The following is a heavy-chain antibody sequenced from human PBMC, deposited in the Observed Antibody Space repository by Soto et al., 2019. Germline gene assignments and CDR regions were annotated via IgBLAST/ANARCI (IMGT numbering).Heavy chain of an antibody. J-gene: IGHJ4*02. D-gene: IGHD6-13*01. CDR2: IYSGGST. Sequence: EVQLVESGGGLIQPGGSLRLSCAASGFTVSTNYMSWVRQAPGKGLEWVSVIYSGGSTYYADSVKGRFTISRDNSKNSLYLQMNSLRAEDTDVYYGARASIAAAGYYFDYWGQGTLVTVSS. CDR3: ARASIAAAGYYFDY. CDR1: GFTVSTNY. V-gene: IGHV3-53*01.